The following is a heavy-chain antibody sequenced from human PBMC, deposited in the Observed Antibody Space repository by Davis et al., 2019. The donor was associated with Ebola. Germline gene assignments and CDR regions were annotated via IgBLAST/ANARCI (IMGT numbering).Heavy chain of an antibody. J-gene: IGHJ4*02. D-gene: IGHD2/OR15-2a*01. CDR3: ARGTTLYPLDY. CDR2: TCYRSKWYN. V-gene: IGHV6-1*01. Sequence: SQTLSLTCAISGDSVSSNSAAWNWIRQPPSRGLEWLGRTCYRSKWYNDYAVSVRSRITINPDTSKNQFSLQLNSVTPEDTAMYYCARGTTLYPLDYWGQGTLVTVSS. CDR1: GDSVSSNSAA.